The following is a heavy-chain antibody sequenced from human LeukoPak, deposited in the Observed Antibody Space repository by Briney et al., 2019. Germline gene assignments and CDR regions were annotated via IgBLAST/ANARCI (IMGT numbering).Heavy chain of an antibody. Sequence: GRSLRLSGAASGFTFSGYGMHWVRQAPGKGLEWVAVISYDGSNKYHADSVKGRFTISRDNSKNTLYLQMNSLRANDTSVYYCAKELGYCTSTSCPFDYWGQGTLVTVSS. CDR1: GFTFSGYG. CDR2: ISYDGSNK. J-gene: IGHJ4*02. CDR3: AKELGYCTSTSCPFDY. V-gene: IGHV3-30*18. D-gene: IGHD2-2*01.